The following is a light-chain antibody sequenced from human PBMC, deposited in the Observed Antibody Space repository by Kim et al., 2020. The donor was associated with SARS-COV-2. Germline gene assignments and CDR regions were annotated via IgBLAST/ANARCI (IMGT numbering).Light chain of an antibody. J-gene: IGLJ1*01. Sequence: PGQSVTISCTGTSGDVGGYNYVSWYQQHPGKAPKLMIYEVSKRPSGVSNRFSGSKSGNTASLTISGLQAEDEADYYCSSYTSSLYVFGTGTKVTVL. CDR2: EVS. CDR1: SGDVGGYNY. V-gene: IGLV2-14*01. CDR3: SSYTSSLYV.